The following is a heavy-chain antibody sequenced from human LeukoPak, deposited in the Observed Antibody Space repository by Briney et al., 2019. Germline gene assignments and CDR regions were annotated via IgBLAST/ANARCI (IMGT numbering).Heavy chain of an antibody. CDR3: ARDRVVVVPADARGDAFDI. Sequence: GASVKVSCKASGGTFSSYAISWVRQAPGQGLEWMGRIIPILGIANYAQKFQGRVTITADKSTSTAYMELSSLRSEDTAVYYCARDRVVVVPADARGDAFDIWGQGTMVTVSS. CDR2: IIPILGIA. D-gene: IGHD2-2*01. J-gene: IGHJ3*02. CDR1: GGTFSSYA. V-gene: IGHV1-69*04.